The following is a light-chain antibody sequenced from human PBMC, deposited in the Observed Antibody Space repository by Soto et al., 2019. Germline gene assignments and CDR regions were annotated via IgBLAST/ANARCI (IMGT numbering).Light chain of an antibody. CDR1: QSVSSY. V-gene: IGKV3-11*01. CDR2: DAS. CDR3: QQRSTWT. Sequence: EIVLTQSPATLSLSPGERATLSCRASQSVSSYLAWYQQKPGQTPRLLIYDASNGATGIPARFSGSGSGTDFTLTISSLEPEDFAVYYCQQRSTWTFGQGTKVEIK. J-gene: IGKJ1*01.